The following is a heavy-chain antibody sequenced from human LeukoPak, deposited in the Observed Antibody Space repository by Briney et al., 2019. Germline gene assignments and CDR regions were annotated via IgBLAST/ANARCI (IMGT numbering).Heavy chain of an antibody. J-gene: IGHJ6*02. D-gene: IGHD2-2*02. CDR3: ATRGDCTSSYCYRLSGYYGMDV. Sequence: LETLSLTCTVSGGSFCSKYCAWLWQPPGKGLEWIGYIYYSGSTNYNPSLKSRVTISVDTSKNQFSLKLSSVTAADTAVYYCATRGDCTSSYCYRLSGYYGMDVWGQGTTVTVSS. CDR1: GGSFCSKY. CDR2: IYYSGST. V-gene: IGHV4-59*01.